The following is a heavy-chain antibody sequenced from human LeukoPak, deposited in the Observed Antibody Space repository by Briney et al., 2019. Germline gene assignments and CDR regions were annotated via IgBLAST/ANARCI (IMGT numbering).Heavy chain of an antibody. Sequence: GGSLRLSCAASGFTFSSYGMHWVRQAPGKGLEWVAVISYDGSNKYYADSVKGRFTISRDNSKNTLYLQMNSLRAEDTAVYYCAKDLTLPYCSSTSCRTYYYYGMDVRGQGTTVTVSS. J-gene: IGHJ6*02. D-gene: IGHD2-2*01. V-gene: IGHV3-30*18. CDR1: GFTFSSYG. CDR3: AKDLTLPYCSSTSCRTYYYYGMDV. CDR2: ISYDGSNK.